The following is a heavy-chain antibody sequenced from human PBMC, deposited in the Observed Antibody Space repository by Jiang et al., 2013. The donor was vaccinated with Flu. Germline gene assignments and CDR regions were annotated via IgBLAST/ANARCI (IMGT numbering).Heavy chain of an antibody. V-gene: IGHV3-23*01. CDR3: AKLMDYFDSGGAFDI. J-gene: IGHJ3*02. D-gene: IGHD3-22*01. CDR1: GFTFNNYA. Sequence: LESGGGLVQPGGSLRLSCAASGFTFNNYAMSWVRQAPGKGLEWVSSISGGGGDGTYFAESVKGRFTISRDSSKDTLYLQLNSPRAEDTAVYYCAKLMDYFDSGGAFDIWGQGTMVTVSS. CDR2: ISGGGGDGT.